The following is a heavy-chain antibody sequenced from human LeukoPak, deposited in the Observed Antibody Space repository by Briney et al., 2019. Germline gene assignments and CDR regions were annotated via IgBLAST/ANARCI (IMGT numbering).Heavy chain of an antibody. CDR3: ARVGLPRGVSGSYPANWFDP. V-gene: IGHV4-34*01. CDR1: GESFSVYY. CDR2: INHSGST. J-gene: IGHJ5*02. D-gene: IGHD3-16*02. Sequence: SETLSLTCAVYGESFSVYYWSWIRQPPGRGLEWIGEINHSGSTNYNSSLKSRVTISVDTSKNQFSLNLTSVTAADTAVYYCARVGLPRGVSGSYPANWFDPWGQGNLVTVSS.